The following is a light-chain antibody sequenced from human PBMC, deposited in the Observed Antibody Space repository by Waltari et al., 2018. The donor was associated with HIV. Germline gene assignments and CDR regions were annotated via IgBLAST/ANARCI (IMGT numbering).Light chain of an antibody. V-gene: IGLV1-44*01. CDR2: SNN. J-gene: IGLJ1*01. Sequence: QSVLTQPPSASGTPGQRVTIPCSGSSSNLGSNTVTWYQQLPGTAPKLLIHSNNQRPSGVPDRFSGSKSGTSASLAISGLQSEDEADYYCAAWDDSLNGYVFGTGTKVTVL. CDR1: SSNLGSNT. CDR3: AAWDDSLNGYV.